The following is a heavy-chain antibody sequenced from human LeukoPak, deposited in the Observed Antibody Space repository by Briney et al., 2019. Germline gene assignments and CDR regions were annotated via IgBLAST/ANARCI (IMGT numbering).Heavy chain of an antibody. D-gene: IGHD2-2*01. CDR1: GYSLTTYY. CDR3: AHVSSSTDYYYGMDV. Sequence: ASVKVSCKASGYSLTTYYMHWVRQAPGQGLEWMAIINPSGGGTKYAQKFQGRVTMTRDTPTSTAYMELRSLRSDDTAVYYCAHVSSSTDYYYGMDVWGQGTTVTVSS. CDR2: INPSGGGT. J-gene: IGHJ6*02. V-gene: IGHV1-46*01.